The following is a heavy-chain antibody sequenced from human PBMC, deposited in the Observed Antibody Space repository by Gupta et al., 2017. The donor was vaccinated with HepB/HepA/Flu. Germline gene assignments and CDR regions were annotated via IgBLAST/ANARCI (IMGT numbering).Heavy chain of an antibody. CDR2: FYSGSST. V-gene: IGHV3-66*01. J-gene: IGHJ2*01. CDR3: ARNRWGGTGVYWYFDL. Sequence: EVHLVESGGGLVQPGGSLRLSCAVSGFTVTTNYLSWVRQAPGKGLEWVSIFYSGSSTTYTDSVKGRFNISSDNSKNTMYLQMNSLRAEDTAVYYCARNRWGGTGVYWYFDLWGRGTLVTVSS. CDR1: GFTVTTNY. D-gene: IGHD3-10*01.